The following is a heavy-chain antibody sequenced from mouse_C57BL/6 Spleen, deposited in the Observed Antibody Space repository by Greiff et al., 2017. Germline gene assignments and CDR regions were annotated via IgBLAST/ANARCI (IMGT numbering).Heavy chain of an antibody. Sequence: QVQLQQSGAELAKPGASVKLSCKASGYTFTSYWMHWVKQRPGQGLEWIGYINPSSGYTKYNQKFKDKATLTADKSSSTAYMQLSSLTYENSAVYYGERCPSRDAYYFDYWGQGTTLTVSS. V-gene: IGHV1-7*01. D-gene: IGHD3-3*01. CDR3: ERCPSRDAYYFDY. CDR2: INPSSGYT. CDR1: GYTFTSYW. J-gene: IGHJ2*01.